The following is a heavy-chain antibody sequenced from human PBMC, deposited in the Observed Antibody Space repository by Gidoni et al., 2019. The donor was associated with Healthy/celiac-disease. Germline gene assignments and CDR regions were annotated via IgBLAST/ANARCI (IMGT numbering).Heavy chain of an antibody. CDR2: ISSGSSYI. J-gene: IGHJ6*02. CDR1: GFTFSKYG. Sequence: EVQLVESGGGLVKSGGSLSLSCPASGFTFSKYGVNWVRQAPGKGLEWVSSISSGSSYIYYADSVKGRFTISRDNAKNSLYLQMNSLRDEDTAVYYCARDQGYGGNSERPDYYYYGMDVWGQGTTVTVSS. CDR3: ARDQGYGGNSERPDYYYYGMDV. V-gene: IGHV3-21*01. D-gene: IGHD4-17*01.